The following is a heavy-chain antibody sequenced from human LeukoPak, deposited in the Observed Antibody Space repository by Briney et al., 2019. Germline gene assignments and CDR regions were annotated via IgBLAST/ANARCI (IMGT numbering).Heavy chain of an antibody. CDR3: AKSSDGSGSYSRLDAFDI. V-gene: IGHV3-9*01. CDR1: GFTFDDYA. J-gene: IGHJ3*02. CDR2: ISWNSGSI. D-gene: IGHD3-10*01. Sequence: GGSLRLSCAASGFTFDDYAMHWVRQAPGKGLEWVSGISWNSGSIGYADSVKGRFTISRDNAKNSLYLQMNSLRAEDTALYYCAKSSDGSGSYSRLDAFDIWGQGTMVTVSS.